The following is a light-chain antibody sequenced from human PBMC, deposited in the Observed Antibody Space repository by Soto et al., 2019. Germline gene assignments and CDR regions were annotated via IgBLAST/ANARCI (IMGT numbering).Light chain of an antibody. CDR3: SAWDASLNGYV. CDR1: SSNIGSKT. J-gene: IGLJ1*01. V-gene: IGLV1-44*01. CDR2: SNY. Sequence: QAVVTQPLSASGTPGQRVTISCSGSSSNIGSKTVNWYQQLPGTAPKLLIYSNYQRPSGVPDRFSGSKSGTSASLAISGLQSEDEADYYCSAWDASLNGYVFGTGTKVTVL.